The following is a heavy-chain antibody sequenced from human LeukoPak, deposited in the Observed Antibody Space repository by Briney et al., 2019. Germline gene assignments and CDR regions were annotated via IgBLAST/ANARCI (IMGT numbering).Heavy chain of an antibody. CDR2: VHSSGGT. Sequence: PSETLSLTCTVSGGSMTGYYWAWIRQPPGKRLEWIGYVHSSGGTKYSPSLKSRVTVSIDMSKNQFSLNLRSVTAADSAAYYCTKLSDCCADCYDRPHWFDPWGQGSLVTVSS. V-gene: IGHV4-59*08. CDR1: GGSMTGYY. J-gene: IGHJ5*02. CDR3: TKLSDCCADCYDRPHWFDP. D-gene: IGHD2-21*02.